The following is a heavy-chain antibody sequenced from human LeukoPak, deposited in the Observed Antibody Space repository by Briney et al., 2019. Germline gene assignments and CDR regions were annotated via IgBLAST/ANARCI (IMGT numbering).Heavy chain of an antibody. J-gene: IGHJ4*02. CDR2: ISAYNGNT. CDR1: GYTFTSYG. D-gene: IGHD3-3*01. Sequence: ASVKVSCKASGYTFTSYGISWVRQAPGQGLEWMGWISAYNGNTDYAQKLQGRVTMTTDTSTSTAYMELRSLRSDDTAVYYCARPYHYDFWSGYPTGYFDYWGQGTLVTVSS. CDR3: ARPYHYDFWSGYPTGYFDY. V-gene: IGHV1-18*01.